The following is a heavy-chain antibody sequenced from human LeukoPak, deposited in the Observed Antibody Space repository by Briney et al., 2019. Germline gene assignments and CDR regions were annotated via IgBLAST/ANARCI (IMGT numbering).Heavy chain of an antibody. Sequence: GASVKVSCKASGYIFTSNYIHWVRQAPGQGLEWMGMIYPRDGSTSYAQRFQDRVTVTRDTSTSTVHMELSSLKSEDSAVYYCARDRDGAENFDYWGQGTLVTVSS. J-gene: IGHJ4*02. CDR2: IYPRDGST. D-gene: IGHD2-21*02. V-gene: IGHV1-46*01. CDR1: GYIFTSNY. CDR3: ARDRDGAENFDY.